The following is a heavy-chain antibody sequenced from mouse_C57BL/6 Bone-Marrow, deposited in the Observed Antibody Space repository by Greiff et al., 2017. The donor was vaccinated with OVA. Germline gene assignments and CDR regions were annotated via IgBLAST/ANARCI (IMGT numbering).Heavy chain of an antibody. CDR1: GYTFTEYT. CDR2: FYPGSGSI. J-gene: IGHJ2*01. Sequence: VKLMESGAELVKPGASVKLSCKASGYTFTEYTIHWVKQRSGQGLEWIGWFYPGSGSIKYNEKFKDKATLTADKSSSTVYMEFRRLPSEDSAVDFCARHEEKPYYDCSSYYFDYWGQGTTLTVSS. V-gene: IGHV1-62-2*01. D-gene: IGHD1-1*01. CDR3: ARHEEKPYYDCSSYYFDY.